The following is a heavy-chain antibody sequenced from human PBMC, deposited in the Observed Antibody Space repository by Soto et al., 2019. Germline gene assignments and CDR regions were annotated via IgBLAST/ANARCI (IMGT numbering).Heavy chain of an antibody. CDR1: GYTLTELS. J-gene: IGHJ1*01. Sequence: ASVKVSCKVSGYTLTELSMHWVRQAPGKGLEWMGGFDPEDGETIYAQKFQGRVTMTEDTSTDTAYMELSSLRSEDTAVYYCATVRYSSGWYDRVPNDDEYFQHWGQGTLVTVSS. D-gene: IGHD6-19*01. CDR2: FDPEDGET. CDR3: ATVRYSSGWYDRVPNDDEYFQH. V-gene: IGHV1-24*01.